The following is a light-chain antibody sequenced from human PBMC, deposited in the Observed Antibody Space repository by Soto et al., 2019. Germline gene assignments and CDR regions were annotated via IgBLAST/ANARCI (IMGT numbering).Light chain of an antibody. CDR1: QSIDSW. CDR3: QQYKTYCT. CDR2: KAS. Sequence: DIQMTQSPSTLSASVGDRVTITCRASQSIDSWLAWYQQKPGKAPNLLIYKASNLENGVPLRFSGSGSGTEFTLTISSLQPDDFATYYCQQYKTYCTFGGGTKVDIK. V-gene: IGKV1-5*03. J-gene: IGKJ4*01.